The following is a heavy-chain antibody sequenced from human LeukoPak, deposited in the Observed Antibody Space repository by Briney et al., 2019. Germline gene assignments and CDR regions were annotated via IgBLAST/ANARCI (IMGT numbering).Heavy chain of an antibody. V-gene: IGHV1-18*01. CDR2: ISAYNGNT. D-gene: IGHD3-22*01. J-gene: IGHJ4*02. CDR1: SYTFTSYG. Sequence: ASVKVSCKASSYTFTSYGIRWVRQAPGQGLEWMGWISAYNGNTDYAQKLQGRVTMTTDTSTSTAYMELRSLRSDDTAVYYCARGSWSHYDSSGPFGYWGQGTLVTVSS. CDR3: ARGSWSHYDSSGPFGY.